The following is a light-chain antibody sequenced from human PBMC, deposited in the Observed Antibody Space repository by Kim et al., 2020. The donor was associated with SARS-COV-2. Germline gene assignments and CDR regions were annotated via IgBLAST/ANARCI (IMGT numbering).Light chain of an antibody. Sequence: DIQMTQSPSTLSASVGDRVTITCRASQSVSIWLAWYEQKLGKAPKLLIYKASILESGVPSRFSGSGSGTEFSLTISSLQPDDFATYYCQQYKTEPWTFGQGTKVDIK. CDR3: QQYKTEPWT. CDR2: KAS. CDR1: QSVSIW. V-gene: IGKV1-5*03. J-gene: IGKJ1*01.